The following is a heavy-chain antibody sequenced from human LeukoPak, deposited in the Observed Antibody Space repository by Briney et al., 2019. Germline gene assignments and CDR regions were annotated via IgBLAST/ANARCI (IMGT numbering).Heavy chain of an antibody. D-gene: IGHD3-9*01. CDR1: GGSISSYY. CDR3: ARGGPGTGYHYYLDY. J-gene: IGHJ4*02. Sequence: SETLSLTCTVSGGSISSYYWNWIRQPPGKGLEWIGFISYSGSTNSNPSLKSRVTISVDTSKNQFPLNLRSVTGADTAVYYCARGGPGTGYHYYLDYWGQGTLVTVSS. CDR2: ISYSGST. V-gene: IGHV4-59*01.